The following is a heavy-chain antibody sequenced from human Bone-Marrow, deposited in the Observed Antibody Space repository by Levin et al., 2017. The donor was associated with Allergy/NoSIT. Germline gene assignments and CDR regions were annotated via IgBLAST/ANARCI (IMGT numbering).Heavy chain of an antibody. V-gene: IGHV5-51*01. J-gene: IGHJ6*03. Sequence: RGESLKISCKASGYTFTTYWMAWVRQVPGKGLEWMGIIYPPDSDAKYSPSFQGQVTMSADKSINTAYLQWSNLQASDTATYYCARQGLTVSTNYYYFLDVWGPGTTVTVSS. CDR2: IYPPDSDA. CDR3: ARQGLTVSTNYYYFLDV. CDR1: GYTFTTYW. D-gene: IGHD3/OR15-3a*01.